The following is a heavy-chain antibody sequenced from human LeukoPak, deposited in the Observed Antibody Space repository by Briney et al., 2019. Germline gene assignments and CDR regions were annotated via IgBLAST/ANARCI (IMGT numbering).Heavy chain of an antibody. CDR2: IIPIFGTA. CDR3: ASNYYDSSGYYPHFDY. D-gene: IGHD3-22*01. V-gene: IGHV1-69*05. J-gene: IGHJ4*02. Sequence: ASVKVSCKASGGTFSSYAISWVRQAPGRGLEWMAGIIPIFGTANYAQKFQGRVTITTDESTSTAYMELSSLRSEDTAVYYCASNYYDSSGYYPHFDYWGQGTLVTVSP. CDR1: GGTFSSYA.